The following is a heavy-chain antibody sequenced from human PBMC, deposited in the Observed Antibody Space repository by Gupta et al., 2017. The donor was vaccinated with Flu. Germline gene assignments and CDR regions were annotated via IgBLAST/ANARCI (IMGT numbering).Heavy chain of an antibody. V-gene: IGHV1-2*06. Sequence: QVQLVQSGAEVKKPGASVKVSCQASEYTFTAYYIHWVRQAPGQGLEWMGRINPHSGTTNYEQKFQGRVTVTMDTSISTAYMDLSRLRSDDTAVYYCAREKHCSTSSCYRWFDPWGQGTLVTVSS. D-gene: IGHD2-2*02. CDR3: AREKHCSTSSCYRWFDP. CDR2: INPHSGTT. CDR1: EYTFTAYY. J-gene: IGHJ5*02.